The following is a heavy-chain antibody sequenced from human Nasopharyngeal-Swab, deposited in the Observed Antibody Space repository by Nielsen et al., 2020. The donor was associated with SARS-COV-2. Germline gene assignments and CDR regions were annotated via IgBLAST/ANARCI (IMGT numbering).Heavy chain of an antibody. J-gene: IGHJ6*02. Sequence: GESLKISCAASGFTFSDYYISWIRQAPGKGLEWVSYISSSGSTIYYADSVKGRFTISRDNAKNSLYLQMNSLRAEDTAVYYCARAVDTAMAGMDVWGQGTTVTVSS. D-gene: IGHD5-18*01. CDR1: GFTFSDYY. CDR3: ARAVDTAMAGMDV. V-gene: IGHV3-11*04. CDR2: ISSSGSTI.